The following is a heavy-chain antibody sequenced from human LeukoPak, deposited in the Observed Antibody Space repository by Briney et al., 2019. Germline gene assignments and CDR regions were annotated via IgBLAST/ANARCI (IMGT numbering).Heavy chain of an antibody. CDR2: ISSNGGST. D-gene: IGHD2-2*01. V-gene: IGHV3-64*01. Sequence: PGGSLRLSCAASGFTFSSYAMRWVRQAPGKGLEYVSAISSNGGSTYYANSVKGRFTIYRDNSKNTLYLQMGSLRAEDMAVYYCARGALGYCSSTSCFATQFGAWGQGTLVTVSS. CDR1: GFTFSSYA. CDR3: ARGALGYCSSTSCFATQFGA. J-gene: IGHJ5*02.